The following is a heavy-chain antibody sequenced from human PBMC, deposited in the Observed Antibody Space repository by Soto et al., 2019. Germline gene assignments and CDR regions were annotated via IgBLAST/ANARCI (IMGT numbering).Heavy chain of an antibody. J-gene: IGHJ4*02. CDR3: ARAPGIAVAGTPTDY. Sequence: GASVKVSCKASGGTFSSYAISWLRQSPGQGLEWMGGIIPIFGTANYAQKFQGRVTITADESTSTAYMELSSLRSEDTAVYYCARAPGIAVAGTPTDYWGQGTLVTVSS. V-gene: IGHV1-69*13. D-gene: IGHD6-19*01. CDR1: GGTFSSYA. CDR2: IIPIFGTA.